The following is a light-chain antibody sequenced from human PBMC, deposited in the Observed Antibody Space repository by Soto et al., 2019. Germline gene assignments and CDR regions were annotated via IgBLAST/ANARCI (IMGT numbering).Light chain of an antibody. Sequence: AIRMTQSPSSFSASTGDRVSITCQATQDIGTYLALYQQIPGKAPKLLIYDASTLQTGVPSRFSGSGSGTDFTLTISYLQSEDFGTYYCQQFYNYPRTFGQGTKVDIK. J-gene: IGKJ1*01. CDR1: QDIGTY. V-gene: IGKV1-8*01. CDR3: QQFYNYPRT. CDR2: DAS.